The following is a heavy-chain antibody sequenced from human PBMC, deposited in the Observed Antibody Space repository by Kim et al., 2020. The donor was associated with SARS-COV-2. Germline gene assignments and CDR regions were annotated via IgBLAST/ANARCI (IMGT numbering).Heavy chain of an antibody. Sequence: YADSGKGRFTVTRDNAKNTLYLQMDRLRADDTALYYCAKDHESSGWPTFDYWGQGILVTVSS. V-gene: IGHV3-23*01. CDR3: AKDHESSGWPTFDY. D-gene: IGHD3-22*01. J-gene: IGHJ4*02.